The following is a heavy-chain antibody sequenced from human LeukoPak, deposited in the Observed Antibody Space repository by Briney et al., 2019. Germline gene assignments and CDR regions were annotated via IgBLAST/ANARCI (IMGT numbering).Heavy chain of an antibody. D-gene: IGHD3-22*01. J-gene: IGHJ4*02. CDR2: IYTSGST. Sequence: SETLSLTCTVSGGSISSYYWSWIRQPAGKGLEWIGRIYTSGSTNYNPSLKSRVTMSVDTSKNQFSLKLSSVTAPDTAVYYCASWPFYYGKSGYDYWGQGTLVTVSS. CDR3: ASWPFYYGKSGYDY. V-gene: IGHV4-4*07. CDR1: GGSISSYY.